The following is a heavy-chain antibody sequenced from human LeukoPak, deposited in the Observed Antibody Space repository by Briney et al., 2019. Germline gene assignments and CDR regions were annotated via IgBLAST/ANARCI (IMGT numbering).Heavy chain of an antibody. V-gene: IGHV3-48*03. J-gene: IGHJ4*02. Sequence: GGFLRLSCVGSGFTFSTYEMTWVRQAPGKGLEWVSYISSSGGTIYYADSVKGRFTISRDNAKNSLYLQMNSLRAEDTAVYYCAREGGVNYYDLDYFDYWGQGTLITVSS. CDR2: ISSSGGTI. CDR1: GFTFSTYE. D-gene: IGHD3-22*01. CDR3: AREGGVNYYDLDYFDY.